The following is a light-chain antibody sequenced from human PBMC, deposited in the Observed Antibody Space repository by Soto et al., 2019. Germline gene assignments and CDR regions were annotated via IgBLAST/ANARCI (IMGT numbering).Light chain of an antibody. CDR3: QQYGSSPRT. Sequence: EIVMTQSPATLSVSPGEIATLSFRASQSVSSNLAWYQQKPGQAPTLLIYGASIRAAGIPDRFSGSGSGTDFTLTIRRLEPEDFAVYYCQQYGSSPRTFGQGTKVDIK. CDR2: GAS. V-gene: IGKV3-20*01. J-gene: IGKJ1*01. CDR1: QSVSSN.